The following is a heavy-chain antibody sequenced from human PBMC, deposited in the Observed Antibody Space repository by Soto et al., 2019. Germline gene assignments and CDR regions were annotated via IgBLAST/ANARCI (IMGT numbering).Heavy chain of an antibody. D-gene: IGHD3-16*01. CDR2: IYPGDSDT. CDR1: GYSLTSYW. V-gene: IGHV5-51*01. J-gene: IGHJ6*03. Sequence: GESLKISCKGSGYSLTSYWIGWVRQMPGKGLEWMGIIYPGDSDTRYSPSFQGQVTISADKSISTAYLQWSSLKASDTAMYYCASHDQGNGFGYYYYMDVWGKGTTVTVSS. CDR3: ASHDQGNGFGYYYYMDV.